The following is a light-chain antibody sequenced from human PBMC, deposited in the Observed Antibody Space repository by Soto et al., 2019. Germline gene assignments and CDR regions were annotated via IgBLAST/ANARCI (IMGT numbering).Light chain of an antibody. Sequence: DIPMPQSPSTLSGSVGDSFTITGRASQTISSWLAWYQQKPGKAPKLLIYKASTLKSGVPSRFSGSGSGTEFTLTISSLQPDDFATYYCQHYNSYSEAFGQGTKVDIK. V-gene: IGKV1-5*03. J-gene: IGKJ1*01. CDR3: QHYNSYSEA. CDR2: KAS. CDR1: QTISSW.